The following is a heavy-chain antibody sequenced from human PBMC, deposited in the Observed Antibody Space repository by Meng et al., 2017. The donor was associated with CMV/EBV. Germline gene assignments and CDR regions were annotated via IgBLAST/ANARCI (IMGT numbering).Heavy chain of an antibody. CDR3: ARDVWSIFGVVIKEVGMDV. CDR1: GGSISSSSYY. J-gene: IGHJ6*02. Sequence: GSLRLSCTVSGGSISSSSYYWGWTRQPPGKGLEWIGSIYYSGSTYYNPSPKSRVTISVDTSKNQFSLKLSSVTAADTAVYYCARDVWSIFGVVIKEVGMDVWGQGTTVTVSS. D-gene: IGHD3-3*01. CDR2: IYYSGST. V-gene: IGHV4-39*07.